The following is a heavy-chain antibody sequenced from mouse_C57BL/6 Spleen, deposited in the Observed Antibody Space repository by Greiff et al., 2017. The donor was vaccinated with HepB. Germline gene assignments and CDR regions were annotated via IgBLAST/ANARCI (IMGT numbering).Heavy chain of an antibody. J-gene: IGHJ4*01. CDR1: GFTFSSYA. D-gene: IGHD4-1*01. CDR2: ISSGGDYI. V-gene: IGHV5-9-1*02. Sequence: EVMLVESGEGLVKPGGSLKLSCAASGFTFSSYAMSWVRQTPEKRLEWVAYISSGGDYIYYADTVKGRFTISRDNARNTLYLQMSSLKSEDTAMYYCTRVTGSYYYAMDYWGQGTSVTVSS. CDR3: TRVTGSYYYAMDY.